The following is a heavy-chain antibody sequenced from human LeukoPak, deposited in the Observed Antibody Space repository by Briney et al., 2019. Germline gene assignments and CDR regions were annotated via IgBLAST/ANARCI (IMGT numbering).Heavy chain of an antibody. CDR1: GYSFTSYW. J-gene: IGHJ5*02. V-gene: IGHV5-51*01. Sequence: GESLKISCKGSGYSFTSYWIRWVRQMPGKGLEWMGIIYPGDSDTRYSPSFQGQVTISADKSISTAYLQWSSLKASDTAMYYCARQRLTPRWDYGDYIGRMHRWFDPWGQGTLVTVSS. CDR2: IYPGDSDT. CDR3: ARQRLTPRWDYGDYIGRMHRWFDP. D-gene: IGHD4-17*01.